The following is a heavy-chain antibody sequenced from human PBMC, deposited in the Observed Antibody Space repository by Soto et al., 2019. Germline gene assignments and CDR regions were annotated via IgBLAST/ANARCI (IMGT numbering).Heavy chain of an antibody. J-gene: IGHJ1*01. Sequence: PGGSLRLSCEASGFNFKKFAMGWVRQAPGEGLEWVSGISCCGGSTFYADSVKGRFSLARDDSKNTLSLQLNSLRVEETAHYYCAKADGEQWLIPHLDNWGQGT. CDR1: GFNFKKFA. D-gene: IGHD6-19*01. V-gene: IGHV3-23*01. CDR2: ISCCGGST. CDR3: AKADGEQWLIPHLDN.